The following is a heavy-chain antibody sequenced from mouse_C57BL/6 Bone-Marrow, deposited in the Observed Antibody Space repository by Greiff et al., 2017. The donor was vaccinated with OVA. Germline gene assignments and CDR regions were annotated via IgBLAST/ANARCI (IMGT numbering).Heavy chain of an antibody. CDR2: IYPSDSET. V-gene: IGHV1-61*01. CDR3: ARWGDYDWFAY. J-gene: IGHJ3*01. CDR1: GYTFTSYW. D-gene: IGHD2-4*01. Sequence: QVHVKQPGAELVRPGSSVKLSCKASGYTFTSYWMDWVKQRPGQGLEWIGNIYPSDSETHYNQKFKDKATLTVDKSSSTAYMQLSSLTSEDSAVYYCARWGDYDWFAYWGQGTLVTVSA.